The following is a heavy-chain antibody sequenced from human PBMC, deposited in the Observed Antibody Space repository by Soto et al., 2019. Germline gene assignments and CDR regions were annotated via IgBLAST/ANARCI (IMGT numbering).Heavy chain of an antibody. CDR3: AKDHWGSY. V-gene: IGHV3-23*01. CDR2: VSGSGGST. J-gene: IGHJ4*02. CDR1: GFTFSTYA. Sequence: GSLRLSWTASGFTFSTYAMSWVRQAPGKGLEWVSAVSGSGGSTYYAASVKGRFTISRDNSKNTLYLQMSSLRAEDTAVYYCAKDHWGSYSGQGALVTVSS. D-gene: IGHD3-16*01.